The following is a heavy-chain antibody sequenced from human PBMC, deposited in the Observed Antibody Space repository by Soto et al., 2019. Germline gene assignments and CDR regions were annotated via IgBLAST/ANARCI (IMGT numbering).Heavy chain of an antibody. Sequence: QVPLQESGPGLVKPSGTLSLTCAVSSGPISSSNWWSWVRQPPGKGLEWIGEIYHSGSTNYNPSLKSRVTISVDKSKNQFSLKLSSVTAADTAVYYCASTPFYYDILTGYYFGAFDIWGQGTMVTVSS. V-gene: IGHV4-4*02. J-gene: IGHJ3*02. CDR3: ASTPFYYDILTGYYFGAFDI. CDR1: SGPISSSNW. D-gene: IGHD3-9*01. CDR2: IYHSGST.